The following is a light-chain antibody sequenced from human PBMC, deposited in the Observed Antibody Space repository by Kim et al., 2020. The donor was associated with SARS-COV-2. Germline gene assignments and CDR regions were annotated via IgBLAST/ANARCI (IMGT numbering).Light chain of an antibody. CDR1: QSVSSSY. J-gene: IGKJ2*01. CDR2: GAS. Sequence: PRERVTLSCRASQSVSSSYLTWYQQKPGQAPRLLIYGASTRATSIPARFSGSGSGTDFTLTISSLQPEDFAVYYCQQDYNLPSFGQGTKLEI. V-gene: IGKV3D-7*01. CDR3: QQDYNLPS.